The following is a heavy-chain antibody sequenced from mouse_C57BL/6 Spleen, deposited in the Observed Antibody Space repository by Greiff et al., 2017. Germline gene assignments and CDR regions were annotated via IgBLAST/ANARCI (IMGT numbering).Heavy chain of an antibody. D-gene: IGHD1-1*01. CDR1: GYTFTSYW. CDR3: VLLRAMDY. V-gene: IGHV1-61*01. Sequence: LQQPGAELVRPGSSVKLSCKASGYTFTSYWMDWVKQRPGQGLEWIGNIYPSDSETHYNQKFKDKATLTVDKSSSTAYMQLSSLTSEDSAVYYCVLLRAMDYWGQGTSVTVSS. J-gene: IGHJ4*01. CDR2: IYPSDSET.